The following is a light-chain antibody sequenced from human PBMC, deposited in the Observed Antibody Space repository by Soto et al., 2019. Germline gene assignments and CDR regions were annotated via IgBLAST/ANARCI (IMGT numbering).Light chain of an antibody. CDR1: SSDVGSYNL. J-gene: IGLJ2*01. CDR2: EGS. Sequence: QSVLTQPASVSGSPGQSITISCTGTSSDVGSYNLVSWYQQHPGKAPKLMIYEGSKRPSGVSNRFSGSKSGNTASLTISGLQAEDEADYYCCSYAGSSTYVVFRGGTKLTVL. V-gene: IGLV2-23*01. CDR3: CSYAGSSTYVV.